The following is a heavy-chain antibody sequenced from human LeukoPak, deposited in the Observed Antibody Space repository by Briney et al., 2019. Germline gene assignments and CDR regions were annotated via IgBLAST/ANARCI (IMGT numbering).Heavy chain of an antibody. CDR2: IIPIFGTA. D-gene: IGHD3-16*01. Sequence: GSSVKVSCKASGGTFSSYAISWVRQAPGQGLEWMGGIIPIFGTANYAQKFQGRVTITADESTSTAYMELRSLRSDDTAVYYCARVDRNDHAFDIWGQGTMVTVSS. CDR1: GGTFSSYA. CDR3: ARVDRNDHAFDI. V-gene: IGHV1-69*01. J-gene: IGHJ3*02.